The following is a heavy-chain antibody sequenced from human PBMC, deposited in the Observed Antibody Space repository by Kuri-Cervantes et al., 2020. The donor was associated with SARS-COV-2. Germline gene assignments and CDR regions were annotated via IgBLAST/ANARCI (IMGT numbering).Heavy chain of an antibody. V-gene: IGHV3-38-3*01. Sequence: GGSLRLSCAASRFTVSSNEMSWVRQAPGKGLEWVSSISGGSTYYADSRKGRFTISRDNSKNTLHLQMNSLRAEDTAVYYCARATPGPVVVPAAIPNWGQGTLVTVSS. J-gene: IGHJ4*02. CDR2: ISGGST. D-gene: IGHD2-2*01. CDR1: RFTVSSNE. CDR3: ARATPGPVVVPAAIPN.